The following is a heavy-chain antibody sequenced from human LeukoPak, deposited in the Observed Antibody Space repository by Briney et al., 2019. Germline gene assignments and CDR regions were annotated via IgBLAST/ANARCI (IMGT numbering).Heavy chain of an antibody. V-gene: IGHV1-18*01. CDR3: ARDCSNGVCYPRDY. CDR2: ITTYNGEK. J-gene: IGHJ4*02. Sequence: ASVKVSCKASGYTLSEYGISWVRQAPGQGLEWVGWITTYNGEKIYSQKFQGRVTITTDTSSGTYYMELRNLRSDDTAIYYCARDCSNGVCYPRDYWGQGTLVIVSS. CDR1: GYTLSEYG. D-gene: IGHD2-8*01.